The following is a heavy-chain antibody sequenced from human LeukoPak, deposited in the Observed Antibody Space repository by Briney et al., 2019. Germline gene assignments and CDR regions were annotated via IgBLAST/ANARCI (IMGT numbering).Heavy chain of an antibody. V-gene: IGHV1-3*03. J-gene: IGHJ6*03. CDR1: GYTFTSYA. D-gene: IGHD6-19*01. CDR2: INADDGDT. Sequence: GASVKVSCKASGYTFTSYAMNWVRQAPGQRLEWMGWINADDGDTKYSQEFQGRVTITRDTSAITAYMELSSLRSEDTAVYYCARWGPGSSGWYGHYYYYYYMDVWGKGTTVTVSS. CDR3: ARWGPGSSGWYGHYYYYYYMDV.